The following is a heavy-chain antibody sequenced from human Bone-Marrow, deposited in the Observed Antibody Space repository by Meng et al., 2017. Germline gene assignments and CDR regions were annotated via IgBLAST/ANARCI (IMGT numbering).Heavy chain of an antibody. V-gene: IGHV3-74*01. D-gene: IGHD3-10*01. CDR3: AVSLEGHGSGTFAGAT. Sequence: GESLKISCTASGFTFSRSWMHWVRQARGQGLIGVSRINSDGTSTSNNGVFVKGRFTSSRDNAKNTLYLQMNSLRVDDTAMYYCAVSLEGHGSGTFAGATWGQGTLVTVSS. CDR1: GFTFSRSW. CDR2: INSDGTST. J-gene: IGHJ1*01.